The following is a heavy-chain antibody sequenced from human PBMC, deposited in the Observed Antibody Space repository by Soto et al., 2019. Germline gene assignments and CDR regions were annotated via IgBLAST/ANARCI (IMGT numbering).Heavy chain of an antibody. D-gene: IGHD3-10*01. V-gene: IGHV3-33*01. CDR2: IWYDGSNK. CDR1: GFTFSSYG. Sequence: GGSLRLSCAASGFTFSSYGMHWVRQAPGKGLEWVAVIWYDGSNKYYADSVKGRFTISRDNSKNTLYLQMNSLRAEDTAVYYCARAGGEYYLQHWGQRTLVTVSS. CDR3: ARAGGEYYLQH. J-gene: IGHJ1*01.